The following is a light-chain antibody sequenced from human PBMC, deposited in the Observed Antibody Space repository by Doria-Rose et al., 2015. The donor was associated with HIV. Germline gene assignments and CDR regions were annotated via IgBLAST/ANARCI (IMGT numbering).Light chain of an antibody. Sequence: QSVLTQPASVSGSPGQSITISCIGSSSDVGAYNYVSWYQQHPGKAPKLMIYEGSNRPSGVSDRFSGSKSGNTASLTISGLQAEDEADYYCQSYDSGLSGSDVVFGGGTKLTVL. CDR3: QSYDSGLSGSDVV. CDR1: SSDVGAYNY. CDR2: EGS. J-gene: IGLJ2*01. V-gene: IGLV2-14*01.